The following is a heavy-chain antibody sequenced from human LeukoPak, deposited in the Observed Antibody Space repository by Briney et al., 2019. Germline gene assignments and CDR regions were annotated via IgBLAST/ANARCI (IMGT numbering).Heavy chain of an antibody. J-gene: IGHJ4*02. D-gene: IGHD3-10*01. Sequence: PGRSLRLSCAASGFTFSSYAMHWVRQAPGKGLEWVAVISYDGSNKYYADSVKGRFTISRDNSKNTLYLQMNSLRAEDTAVYYCAKARREYYYGSGSHLQAWGQGTLVTVSS. CDR2: ISYDGSNK. CDR3: AKARREYYYGSGSHLQA. CDR1: GFTFSSYA. V-gene: IGHV3-30-3*01.